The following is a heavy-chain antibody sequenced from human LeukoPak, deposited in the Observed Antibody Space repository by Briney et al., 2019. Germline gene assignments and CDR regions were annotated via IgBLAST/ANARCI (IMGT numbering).Heavy chain of an antibody. V-gene: IGHV4-4*07. D-gene: IGHD2-2*01. CDR3: ARDHIVVVPAAISWFDP. J-gene: IGHJ5*02. CDR1: GGSISSYY. CDR2: IYTSGST. Sequence: SETLSLTCSVSGGSISSYYWSWIRQPAGKGLEWIGRIYTSGSTTYNPTLKSRVTMSVDTSKNQFSLKLSSVIAADTAVYYCARDHIVVVPAAISWFDPWGQGTLVTVSS.